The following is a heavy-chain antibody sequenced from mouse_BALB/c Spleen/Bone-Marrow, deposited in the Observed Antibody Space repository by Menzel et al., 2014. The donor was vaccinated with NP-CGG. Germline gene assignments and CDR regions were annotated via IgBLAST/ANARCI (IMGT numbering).Heavy chain of an antibody. CDR2: IYPGDGDP. V-gene: IGHV1-87*01. J-gene: IGHJ4*01. CDR1: GYTFTSYW. D-gene: IGHD2-4*01. CDR3: ARRGSDYENAMDY. Sequence: VQLQQSGAELARPGASVKLSCKAAGYTFTSYWMQWVKQRPGQGLEWIGAIYPGDGDPRYSQKFKEKATLTADKSSSTAYIQLSSLASEDSAVYYCARRGSDYENAMDYWGQGTSVIVSS.